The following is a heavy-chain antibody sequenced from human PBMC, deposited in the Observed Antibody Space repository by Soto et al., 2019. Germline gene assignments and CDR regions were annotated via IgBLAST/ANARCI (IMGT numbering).Heavy chain of an antibody. J-gene: IGHJ1*01. Sequence: GGSLRLSCAASGFTFSSYAMHWVRQAPGKGLEWVAVISYDGSNKYYADSVKGRFTISRDNSKNTLYLQMNSLRAEDTAVYYCARESDYGGNIGYFQHWGQGTLVTVSS. D-gene: IGHD4-17*01. V-gene: IGHV3-30-3*01. CDR1: GFTFSSYA. CDR3: ARESDYGGNIGYFQH. CDR2: ISYDGSNK.